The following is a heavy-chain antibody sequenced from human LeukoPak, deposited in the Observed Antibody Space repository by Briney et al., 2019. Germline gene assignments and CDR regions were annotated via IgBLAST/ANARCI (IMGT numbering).Heavy chain of an antibody. CDR3: ASAGYCSDGSCYSFDP. J-gene: IGHJ5*02. CDR1: GNSFTSYW. CDR2: IEPSDSYT. V-gene: IGHV5-10-1*01. D-gene: IGHD2-15*01. Sequence: GESLKISWKGSGNSFTSYWISWGRPMPGKGVGWMGRIEPSDSYTNYSTSFQGHATISADKSISTAYLQWSSLKASDTAMYYCASAGYCSDGSCYSFDPWGQGTLVTVSS.